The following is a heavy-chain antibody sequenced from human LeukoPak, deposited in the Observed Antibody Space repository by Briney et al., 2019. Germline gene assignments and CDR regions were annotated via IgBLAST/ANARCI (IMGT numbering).Heavy chain of an antibody. CDR3: ARGGSLGY. CDR2: ISSSGSAI. CDR1: GFTFSSYE. Sequence: GGSLSLSRAGSGFTFSSYEMNWVRQAPGKGLEWVSKISSSGSAIYYADSVKGRFTISRDNAKSTLYLQMNSLRAEDTAVYYCARGGSLGYWGQGTLVTVST. J-gene: IGHJ4*02. D-gene: IGHD6-19*01. V-gene: IGHV3-48*03.